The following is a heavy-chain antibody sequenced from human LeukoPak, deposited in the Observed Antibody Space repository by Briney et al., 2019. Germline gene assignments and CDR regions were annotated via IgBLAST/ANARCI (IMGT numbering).Heavy chain of an antibody. CDR2: INHSGST. CDR3: ARGRGRIIRWFDP. D-gene: IGHD2-21*01. CDR1: GGSFSGYY. J-gene: IGHJ5*02. V-gene: IGHV4-34*01. Sequence: SETLSLTCAVYGGSFSGYYWSWIRQPPGKGLEWIGEINHSGSTNYNPSLKSRVTISVDTSKNQFSLKLSSVTAADTAVYYCARGRGRIIRWFDPWGQGTLVTVSS.